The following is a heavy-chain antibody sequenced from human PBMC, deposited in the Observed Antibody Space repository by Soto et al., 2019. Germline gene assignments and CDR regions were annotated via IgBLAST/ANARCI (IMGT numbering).Heavy chain of an antibody. V-gene: IGHV3-53*01. CDR3: AKGGPGASSGLFES. Sequence: HPRWSLRLSCAASGFIGTSNYMSWFRQAPGKGLEWVSVIYSDGTTNYAESVKGRFTISRDNSKNTVFLQMSSLRAEDTAVYYCAKGGPGASSGLFESWGQGTLVTVSS. D-gene: IGHD3-10*01. CDR2: IYSDGTT. CDR1: GFIGTSNY. J-gene: IGHJ4*02.